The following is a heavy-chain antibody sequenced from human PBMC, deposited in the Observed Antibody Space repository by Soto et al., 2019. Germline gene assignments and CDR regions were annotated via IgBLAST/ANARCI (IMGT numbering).Heavy chain of an antibody. J-gene: IGHJ6*02. V-gene: IGHV3-30-3*01. Sequence: GGSLRLSCGVSGFTLSRYTMHWVRQAPGKGLEWVALISSDGSAKNYADSVKGRFTISRDDSLYLQMTSLRGEDTAVYCCARDGYCSGGSCLDGMDVWGQGTTVTVSS. CDR3: ARDGYCSGGSCLDGMDV. CDR1: GFTLSRYT. CDR2: ISSDGSAK. D-gene: IGHD2-15*01.